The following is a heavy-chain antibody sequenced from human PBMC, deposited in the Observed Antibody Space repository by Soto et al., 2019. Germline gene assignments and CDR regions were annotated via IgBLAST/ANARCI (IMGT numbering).Heavy chain of an antibody. J-gene: IGHJ3*02. Sequence: QITLMESGPTLVKPTQTLTLTCTFSGFSLSTSGVGVGWIRQPPGKALEWLALIYWDDDKRYSPSLKSRLTITKDTSKNQVVLTMTNMDPVDTATYYCAHKPYQLLYRNAFDIWGQGTMVTVSS. CDR2: IYWDDDK. V-gene: IGHV2-5*02. CDR3: AHKPYQLLYRNAFDI. D-gene: IGHD2-2*02. CDR1: GFSLSTSGVG.